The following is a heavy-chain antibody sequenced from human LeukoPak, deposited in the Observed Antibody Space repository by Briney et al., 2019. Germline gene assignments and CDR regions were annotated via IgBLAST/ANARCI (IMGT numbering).Heavy chain of an antibody. CDR3: ARRPRIVVVIGGWFDP. J-gene: IGHJ5*02. V-gene: IGHV4-34*01. CDR1: GGSFSGYY. D-gene: IGHD3-22*01. CDR2: INHSGST. Sequence: SETLSLTCAVYGGSFSGYYWSWLRQPPGKGLEWIGEINHSGSTNYNPSLKSRVTISVDTSKNQFSLKLSSVTAADTAVYYCARRPRIVVVIGGWFDPWGQGTLVTVSS.